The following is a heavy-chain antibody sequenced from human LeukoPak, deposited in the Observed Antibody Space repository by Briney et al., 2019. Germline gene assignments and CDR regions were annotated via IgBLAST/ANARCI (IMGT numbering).Heavy chain of an antibody. CDR1: GFTFSTYW. V-gene: IGHV3-30*02. CDR3: AKDNPETDY. Sequence: GGSLRLSCAASGFTFSTYWMSWVRQAPGKGLEWVAFIRYDGSNKSYADSVKGRFTISRDNSKNTLYLQMNSLRAEGTAVYYCAKDNPETDYWGQGTLVTVSS. J-gene: IGHJ4*02. D-gene: IGHD1-14*01. CDR2: IRYDGSNK.